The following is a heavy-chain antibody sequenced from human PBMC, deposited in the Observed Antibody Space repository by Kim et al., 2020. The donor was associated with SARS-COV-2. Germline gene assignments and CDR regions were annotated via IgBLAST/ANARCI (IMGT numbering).Heavy chain of an antibody. CDR2: INTNTGNP. D-gene: IGHD4-17*01. J-gene: IGHJ4*02. CDR3: AREYSTTTVPLSF. Sequence: ASVKVSCKASGYGLTGYGLNWVRQAPGQGLEWMGWINTNTGNPTYAQGFAGRFVFSLDTSVNMAYLQINSLKPEDTAVYYCAREYSTTTVPLSFWGQGTLVTVSS. CDR1: GYGLTGYG. V-gene: IGHV7-4-1*04.